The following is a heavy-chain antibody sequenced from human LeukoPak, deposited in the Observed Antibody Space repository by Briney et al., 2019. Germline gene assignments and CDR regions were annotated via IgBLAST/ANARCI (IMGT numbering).Heavy chain of an antibody. Sequence: GGSLRLSCTASGFTFSSYWMSWVRQAPGKGLEWVANIRQDGGLKHYVDSVKGRFTISRDNAENSLYLQMNSLRAEDTAVYYCAREIVGAIKSYFDYWGQGTLVTASS. J-gene: IGHJ4*02. CDR2: IRQDGGLK. CDR1: GFTFSSYW. V-gene: IGHV3-7*01. D-gene: IGHD1-26*01. CDR3: AREIVGAIKSYFDY.